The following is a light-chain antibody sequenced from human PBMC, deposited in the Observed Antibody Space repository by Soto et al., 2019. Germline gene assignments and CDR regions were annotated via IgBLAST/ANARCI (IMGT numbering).Light chain of an antibody. CDR1: QSVSSSY. CDR2: GAS. V-gene: IGKV3-20*01. J-gene: IGKJ1*01. Sequence: EIVLTQSAGTLSLSPGERATLSCRASQSVSSSYLAWYQQKPGQAPRLLIYGASSRATGIPDRFSGSVYGTDFNLTISRLEPEDFAVYYCQQYGSSPRTFGQGTKVDTK. CDR3: QQYGSSPRT.